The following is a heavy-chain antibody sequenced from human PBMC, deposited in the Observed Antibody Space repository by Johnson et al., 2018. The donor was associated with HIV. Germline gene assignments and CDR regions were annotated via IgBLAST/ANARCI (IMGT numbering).Heavy chain of an antibody. Sequence: VQLVESGGGVVQPGRSLRLSCAASGFTFSSYAMHWVRQAPGKGLEWVAVISYDGSNKYYADSVKGRFTTSRDNSKNTLYLQMNILRSEDTAVYYCAKDRYIKGASTAFDIWGQGTMVTVSS. D-gene: IGHD1-26*01. V-gene: IGHV3-30*04. CDR3: AKDRYIKGASTAFDI. CDR1: GFTFSSYA. CDR2: ISYDGSNK. J-gene: IGHJ3*02.